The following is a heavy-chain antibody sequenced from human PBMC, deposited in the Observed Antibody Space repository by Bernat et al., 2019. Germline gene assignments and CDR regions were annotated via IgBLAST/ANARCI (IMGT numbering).Heavy chain of an antibody. D-gene: IGHD6-13*01. CDR2: ISGNGGTT. Sequence: EVQLWESGGGSVQPGGSLRLFCGVSGFIFSDYLMNWVRQAPGKGLEWVAGISGNGGTTYYADSVKRRFTISRDNSKNTLYLQMNSLRVEDTAVYYCAKDGFGTVDYWGQGTLVTVSS. J-gene: IGHJ4*02. CDR1: GFIFSDYL. CDR3: AKDGFGTVDY. V-gene: IGHV3-23*01.